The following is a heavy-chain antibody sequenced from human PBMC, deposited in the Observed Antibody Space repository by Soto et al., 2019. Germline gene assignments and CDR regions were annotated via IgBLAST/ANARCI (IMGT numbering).Heavy chain of an antibody. D-gene: IGHD2-2*01. V-gene: IGHV3-23*01. Sequence: EVQLLESGGGLVQPGGSLRLSCAASGFTFSSYAMSWVRQAPGKGLEWVSAISGSGGSTYYADSVKGRFTISRDNSKNTLYLKMISLRAEDTAVYYCAKGGYCSSTSCYGYHYYYMDVWGKGTAVTVSS. CDR1: GFTFSSYA. J-gene: IGHJ6*03. CDR2: ISGSGGST. CDR3: AKGGYCSSTSCYGYHYYYMDV.